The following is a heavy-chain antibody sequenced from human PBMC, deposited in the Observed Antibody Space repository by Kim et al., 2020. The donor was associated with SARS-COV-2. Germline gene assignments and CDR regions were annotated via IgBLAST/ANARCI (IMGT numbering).Heavy chain of an antibody. V-gene: IGHV3-23*01. D-gene: IGHD3-10*01. CDR3: AKAGEYYYGSGSYYKGGN. Sequence: KGRFTISRDNSKNTLYLQMNSLRAEDTAVYYCAKAGEYYYGSGSYYKGGNWGQGTLVTVSS. J-gene: IGHJ4*02.